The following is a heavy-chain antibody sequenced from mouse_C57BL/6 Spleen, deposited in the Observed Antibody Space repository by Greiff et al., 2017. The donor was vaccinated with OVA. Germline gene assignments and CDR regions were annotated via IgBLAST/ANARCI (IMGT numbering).Heavy chain of an antibody. D-gene: IGHD3-1*01. Sequence: QVQLKQSGAELVKPGASVKISCKASGYAFSSYWMNWVKQRPGKGLEWIGQIYPGDGDTNYNGKFKGKATLTADKSSSTAYMQLSSLTSEDSAVYFCARSGLRDYYYAMDYWGQGTSVTVSS. CDR2: IYPGDGDT. CDR3: ARSGLRDYYYAMDY. V-gene: IGHV1-80*01. CDR1: GYAFSSYW. J-gene: IGHJ4*01.